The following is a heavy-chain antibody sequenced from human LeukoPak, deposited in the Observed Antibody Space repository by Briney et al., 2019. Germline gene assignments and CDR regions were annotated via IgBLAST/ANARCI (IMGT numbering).Heavy chain of an antibody. D-gene: IGHD1-26*01. CDR1: GGSITTSDFD. V-gene: IGHV4-39*01. CDR3: ARFKGGTGFDY. Sequence: SETLSLTCTVSGGSITTSDFDWAWIRQPPGQGFEWIATISSSGKAYYYPSLMSRVTISVDTSKTQSSLDVTSVPAADTGLFYCARFKGGTGFDYWGRGILVIVS. J-gene: IGHJ4*02. CDR2: ISSSGKA.